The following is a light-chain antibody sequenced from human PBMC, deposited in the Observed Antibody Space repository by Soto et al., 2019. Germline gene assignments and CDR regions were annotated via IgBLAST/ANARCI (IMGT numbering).Light chain of an antibody. CDR3: QQRNNWPS. J-gene: IGKJ5*01. V-gene: IGKV3-11*01. Sequence: EIVLTQSPGTLSLSPGERATLSCRASQSVSSTYLAWYQQKPGQAPRLLIYDASNRATGIPARFSGSGSGTDFTLTISSLDPEDFAVYYCQQRNNWPSFGQGTRLEIK. CDR2: DAS. CDR1: QSVSSTY.